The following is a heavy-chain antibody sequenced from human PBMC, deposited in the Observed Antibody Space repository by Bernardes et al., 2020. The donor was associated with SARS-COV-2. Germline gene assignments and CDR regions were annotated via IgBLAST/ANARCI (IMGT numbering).Heavy chain of an antibody. J-gene: IGHJ6*02. Sequence: GGSLRLSCAASGFTFNSHAMNWVRQAPGKGLEWVSYVDSTGTYMDYADSVKGRFTISRDNAKNSLSLQMNSLRADDTAVYYCAREVHVSAGRPSPEISRFYYGMDVWGQGTTVTVSS. V-gene: IGHV3-21*01. CDR1: GFTFNSHA. CDR3: AREVHVSAGRPSPEISRFYYGMDV. D-gene: IGHD3-10*01. CDR2: VDSTGTYM.